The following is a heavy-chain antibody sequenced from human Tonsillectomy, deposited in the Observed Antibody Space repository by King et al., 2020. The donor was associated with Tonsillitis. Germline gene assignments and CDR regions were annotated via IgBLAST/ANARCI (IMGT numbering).Heavy chain of an antibody. Sequence: VQLVESGGGVVQPGRSLRLSCAASGFTFSSYGIHWVRQAPGKGLEGVAVIWHDGSNKYYADSVQGRFTISSDNSKTTLYLQINSQRADDTAVYYCARDGVVVAPQTNLYYYNYYDMDVWGRGTTVTVSS. D-gene: IGHD2-21*01. J-gene: IGHJ6*03. CDR2: IWHDGSNK. CDR1: GFTFSSYG. V-gene: IGHV3-33*08. CDR3: ARDGVVVAPQTNLYYYNYYDMDV.